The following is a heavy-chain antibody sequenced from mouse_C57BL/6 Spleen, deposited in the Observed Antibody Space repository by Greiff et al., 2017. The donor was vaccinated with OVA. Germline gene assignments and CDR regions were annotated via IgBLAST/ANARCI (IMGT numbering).Heavy chain of an antibody. CDR3: ARGGYYGSSTWYFDV. CDR2: TYPRDGST. D-gene: IGHD1-1*01. CDR1: GYTFTSYD. J-gene: IGHJ1*03. V-gene: IGHV1-85*01. Sequence: VQLQQSGPELVKPGASVKLSCKASGYTFTSYDLNWVQQRPGQGLEWIGWTYPRDGSTKYNEKFKGKAPLPVDTSSSTAYMGVHSVTSEDSAVYVGARGGYYGSSTWYFDVWGTGTTVTVSS.